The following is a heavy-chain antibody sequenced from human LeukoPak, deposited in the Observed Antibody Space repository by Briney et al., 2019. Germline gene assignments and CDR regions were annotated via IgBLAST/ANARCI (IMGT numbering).Heavy chain of an antibody. D-gene: IGHD3-16*02. J-gene: IGHJ4*02. V-gene: IGHV4-39*07. CDR1: GGSISSSSYY. CDR2: IYHSGST. Sequence: KPSETLSLTCTVSGGSISSSSYYWGWIRQPPGKGLEWIGEIYHSGSTNYNPSLKSRVTISVDKSKNQFSLKLSSVTAADTAVYYCATREGQITFGGVIVSWGQGTLVTVSS. CDR3: ATREGQITFGGVIVS.